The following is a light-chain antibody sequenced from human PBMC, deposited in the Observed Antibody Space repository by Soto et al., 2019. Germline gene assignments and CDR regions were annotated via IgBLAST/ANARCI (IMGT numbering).Light chain of an antibody. J-gene: IGKJ1*01. CDR1: QSVSSN. CDR3: QQYGSSPLWT. V-gene: IGKV3-20*01. Sequence: EIVMTQSPATLSVSPGERATLSCRASQSVSSNLAWYQQKPGQAPRLLIYGASNRATGIPDRFSGSGSGTDFTLTIRRLEPEDFAVYYCQQYGSSPLWTVGQGTKVDIK. CDR2: GAS.